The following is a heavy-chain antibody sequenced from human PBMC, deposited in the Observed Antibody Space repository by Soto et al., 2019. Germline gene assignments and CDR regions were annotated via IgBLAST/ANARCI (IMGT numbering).Heavy chain of an antibody. CDR2: IYYSGST. V-gene: IGHV4-61*01. D-gene: IGHD2-21*02. CDR1: GGSVSSGSYY. CDR3: ARGEKGELLFDY. Sequence: SETLSLTCTVSGGSVSSGSYYWSWIRQPPGKGLEWIGYIYYSGSTNYNPSLKSRVTISVDTSKKQFSLKLSSVTAADTAVYYCARGEKGELLFDYWGQGTLVTVSS. J-gene: IGHJ4*02.